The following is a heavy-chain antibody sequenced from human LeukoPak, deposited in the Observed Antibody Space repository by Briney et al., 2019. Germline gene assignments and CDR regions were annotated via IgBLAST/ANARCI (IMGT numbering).Heavy chain of an antibody. CDR1: GYTFTSYG. J-gene: IGHJ6*03. V-gene: IGHV1-18*01. CDR2: ISAYNGNT. D-gene: IGHD6-13*01. Sequence: GASVKVSCKASGYTFTSYGISWVRQAPGQGLEWMGWISAYNGNTNYAQRLQGRVTMTTDTSTSTAYMELRSLRSDDTAVYYCARGYSSSWYRPTYYYYYYMDVWGKGTTVTISS. CDR3: ARGYSSSWYRPTYYYYYYMDV.